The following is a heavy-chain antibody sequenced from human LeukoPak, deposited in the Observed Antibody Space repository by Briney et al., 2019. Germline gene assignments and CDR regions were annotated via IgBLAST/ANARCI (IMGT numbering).Heavy chain of an antibody. J-gene: IGHJ3*02. V-gene: IGHV1-46*01. CDR3: ATNRVADYGAELQHPGAFDI. Sequence: ASVKVSCKASGGTFSSYAISWVRQAPGQGLEWMGIINPSGGSTSYAQKFQGRVTMTRDMSTSTVYMELSSLRSEDTAVYYCATNRVADYGAELQHPGAFDIWGQGTMVTVSS. D-gene: IGHD4-17*01. CDR2: INPSGGST. CDR1: GGTFSSYA.